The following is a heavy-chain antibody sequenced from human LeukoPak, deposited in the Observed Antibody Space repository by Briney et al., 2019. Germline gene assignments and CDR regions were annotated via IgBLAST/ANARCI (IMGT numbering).Heavy chain of an antibody. J-gene: IGHJ5*01. CDR2: INHSGST. Sequence: SETLSLTCAVYGGSFSGYYWSWIRQPPGKGLEWIGEINHSGSTNYNPSLKSRVTISVDTSKNQFALNLSSVTAADTAVYYCARRPRGVIIKSWFDSWGQGTLVTVSS. CDR3: ARRPRGVIIKSWFDS. D-gene: IGHD3-10*01. V-gene: IGHV4-34*01. CDR1: GGSFSGYY.